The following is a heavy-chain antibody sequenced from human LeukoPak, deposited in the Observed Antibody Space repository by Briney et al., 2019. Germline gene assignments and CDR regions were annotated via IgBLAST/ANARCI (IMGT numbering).Heavy chain of an antibody. V-gene: IGHV3-7*01. CDR3: ARAGSFRFDY. J-gene: IGHJ4*02. Sequence: GGSLRLSCAVSGFTFNRYYMSWVRQAPGKGLEWVANIKEDGSKKFYGDSVKGRFTISRDNAKNSLYLEMNSLRADDTAVYYCARAGSFRFDYWGQGTLVTVSS. CDR1: GFTFNRYY. CDR2: IKEDGSKK. D-gene: IGHD3-10*01.